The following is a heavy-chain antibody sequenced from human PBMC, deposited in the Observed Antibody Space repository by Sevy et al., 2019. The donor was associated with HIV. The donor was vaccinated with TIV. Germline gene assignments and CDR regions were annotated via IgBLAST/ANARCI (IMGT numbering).Heavy chain of an antibody. J-gene: IGHJ4*02. D-gene: IGHD2-15*01. CDR2: ISGSGGST. Sequence: GGSLRLSCAASGFTFSSYAMSWVRQAPGKGLEWVSAISGSGGSTYDADSVKGRFTISRDNSKNTLYLQMNSLRAEDTAGYYCAKMAGITPSRMYYFDYWGQRTLVTVSS. CDR3: AKMAGITPSRMYYFDY. CDR1: GFTFSSYA. V-gene: IGHV3-23*01.